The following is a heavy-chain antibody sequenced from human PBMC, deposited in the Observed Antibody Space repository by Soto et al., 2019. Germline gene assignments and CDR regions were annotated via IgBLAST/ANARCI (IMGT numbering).Heavy chain of an antibody. CDR3: ARGYYYDSSGYLDAFDI. D-gene: IGHD3-22*01. CDR2: IYHSGST. V-gene: IGHV4-4*02. CDR1: GGSISSSNW. Sequence: SETRSLTCAVSGGSISSSNWWSWVRQPPGKGLEWIGEIYHSGSTNYNPSLKSRVTISVDKSKNQFSLKLSSVTAADTAVYYCARGYYYDSSGYLDAFDIWGQGTMVTVSS. J-gene: IGHJ3*02.